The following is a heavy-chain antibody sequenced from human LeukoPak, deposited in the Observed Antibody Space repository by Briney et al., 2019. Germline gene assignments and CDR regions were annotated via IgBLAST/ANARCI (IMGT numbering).Heavy chain of an antibody. J-gene: IGHJ4*02. V-gene: IGHV3-66*04. Sequence: TGGSLRLSCAASEFSVGSNYMTWVRQAPGKGLEWVSLIYSGGSTYYADSVKGRFTISRDNSKNTLYLQMNSLRAEDTAVYYCAKRGPGSPESGKYYFDYWGQGTLVTVSS. D-gene: IGHD3-10*01. CDR3: AKRGPGSPESGKYYFDY. CDR2: IYSGGST. CDR1: EFSVGSNY.